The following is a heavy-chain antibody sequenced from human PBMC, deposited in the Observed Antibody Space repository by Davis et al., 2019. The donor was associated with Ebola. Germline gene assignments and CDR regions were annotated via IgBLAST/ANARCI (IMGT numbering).Heavy chain of an antibody. CDR3: AGGIKGYSYGYNWFDP. V-gene: IGHV4-34*01. CDR2: INHSGST. Sequence: SETLSLTCAVYGGSISGYYWSWIRQPPGKGLEWIGEINHSGSTNYNPSLKSRVTISVDTSKNQFSLKLSSVTAADTAVYYCAGGIKGYSYGYNWFDPWGQGTLVTVS. CDR1: GGSISGYY. J-gene: IGHJ5*02. D-gene: IGHD5-18*01.